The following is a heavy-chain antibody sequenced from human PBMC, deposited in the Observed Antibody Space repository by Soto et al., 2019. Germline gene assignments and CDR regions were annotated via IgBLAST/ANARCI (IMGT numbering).Heavy chain of an antibody. CDR1: GGSFSGYY. D-gene: IGHD2-2*01. CDR2: INHSGST. V-gene: IGHV4-34*01. J-gene: IGHJ3*02. CDR3: ASEVGYCSSTSCYWNAFDI. Sequence: QVQLQQCGAGLLKPSETLSLTCAVYGGSFSGYYWSWIGQPPWKGLEWIGEINHSGSTNYNPSLKSRVTISVDTSKNQFSLKLSSVTAADTTVYYCASEVGYCSSTSCYWNAFDIWGQGTMVTVSS.